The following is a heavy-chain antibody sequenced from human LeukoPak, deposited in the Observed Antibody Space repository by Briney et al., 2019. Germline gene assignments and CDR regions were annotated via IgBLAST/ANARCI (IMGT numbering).Heavy chain of an antibody. CDR1: GFTFNRDW. CDR2: IKEDGSEK. D-gene: IGHD6-13*01. Sequence: GGSLRLSCTASGFTFNRDWTAWVRQAPGKGLEWVANIKEDGSEKNYVDSVKGRFTISRDNSKNTLYLQMNSLRAEDTAVYYCAKGLGWQQQLVPFFFDYWGQGTLVTVSS. J-gene: IGHJ4*02. V-gene: IGHV3-7*01. CDR3: AKGLGWQQQLVPFFFDY.